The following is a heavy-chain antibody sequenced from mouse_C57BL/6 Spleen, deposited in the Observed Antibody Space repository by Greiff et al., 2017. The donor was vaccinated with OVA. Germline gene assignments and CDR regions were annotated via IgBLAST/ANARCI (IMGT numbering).Heavy chain of an antibody. CDR2: IHPSDSDT. D-gene: IGHD2-1*01. CDR1: GYTFTSYW. Sequence: QVQLQQPGAELVKPGASVKVSCKASGYTFTSYWMHWVKQRPGQGLEWIGRIHPSDSDTNYNQKFKGKATLTVDKSYSQAYMQLSSLTSVDSAVXYCAIYYYGNYEGFDYWGQGTTLTVSA. CDR3: AIYYYGNYEGFDY. J-gene: IGHJ2*01. V-gene: IGHV1-74*01.